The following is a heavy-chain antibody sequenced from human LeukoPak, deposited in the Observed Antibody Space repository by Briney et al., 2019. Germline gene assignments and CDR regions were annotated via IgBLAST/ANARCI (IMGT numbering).Heavy chain of an antibody. CDR2: ISSSSSTI. V-gene: IGHV3-48*01. CDR3: ARGPRPPNSSGWDLYYYYMDV. D-gene: IGHD6-19*01. CDR1: GFTFSSYS. Sequence: PGGSLRLSCAASGFTFSSYSMNWVRQAPGKGLEWVSYISSSSSTIYYADSVKGRFTISRDNAKNSLYLQMNSLRAEDTAVYYCARGPRPPNSSGWDLYYYYMDVWGKGTTVTVSS. J-gene: IGHJ6*03.